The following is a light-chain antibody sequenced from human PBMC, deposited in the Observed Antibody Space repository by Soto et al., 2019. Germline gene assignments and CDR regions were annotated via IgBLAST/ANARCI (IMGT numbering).Light chain of an antibody. Sequence: DIQMTQSPSSLSASVGDRVTITCRASQSISSYLNWYQQRPGKAPNLLIYDATRLHSGVPPRFSGSGYGTDFTLTITSLQLEDFATYYCQQSDVSPRTFGQGT. CDR3: QQSDVSPRT. CDR1: QSISSY. V-gene: IGKV1-39*01. J-gene: IGKJ1*01. CDR2: DAT.